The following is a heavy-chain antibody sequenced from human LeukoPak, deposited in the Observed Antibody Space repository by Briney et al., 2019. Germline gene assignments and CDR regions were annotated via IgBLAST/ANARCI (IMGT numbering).Heavy chain of an antibody. D-gene: IGHD1-26*01. Sequence: PGGSLRLSCAASGFTFSKYWMHWVRQAPGKGPVWVSRINGDGSSTSYADSVKARFTISRDNAKNTLYLQMNSLRAEDTAVYYCSGSYAYNWFDPWGQGTLVTVSS. CDR2: INGDGSST. CDR1: GFTFSKYW. J-gene: IGHJ5*02. CDR3: SGSYAYNWFDP. V-gene: IGHV3-74*01.